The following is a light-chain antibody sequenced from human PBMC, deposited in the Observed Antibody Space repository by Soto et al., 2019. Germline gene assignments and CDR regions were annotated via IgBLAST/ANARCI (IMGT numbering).Light chain of an antibody. V-gene: IGKV1-6*01. CDR3: LQDYNYPQT. CDR1: QGIRNY. J-gene: IGKJ1*01. CDR2: AAS. Sequence: AIQMTQSPSSLSASVGDRVTITCRARQGIRNYLGWYQQKPGKAPKLMIYAASSLHSGVPSRFSGSVSGTDFTLTISSLQPEDFATYYFLQDYNYPQTFGQGTQVEIK.